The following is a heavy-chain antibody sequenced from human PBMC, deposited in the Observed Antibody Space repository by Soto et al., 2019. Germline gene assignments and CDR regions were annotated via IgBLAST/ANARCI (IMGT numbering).Heavy chain of an antibody. CDR1: GGSFRDYY. D-gene: IGHD2-8*01. J-gene: IGHJ4*02. V-gene: IGHV4-34*01. CDR3: ESGRGYTCTL. CDR2: ISHSGST. Sequence: QVQMQQWGAGLLKPSETLSRTCAVYGGSFRDYYWSWIRQPPGKGLEWIGEISHSGSTKYNPSLKSRVTISIDTSKPQFSLKLSSVTAADTAFYYCESGRGYTCTLGGQGTLVTVSS.